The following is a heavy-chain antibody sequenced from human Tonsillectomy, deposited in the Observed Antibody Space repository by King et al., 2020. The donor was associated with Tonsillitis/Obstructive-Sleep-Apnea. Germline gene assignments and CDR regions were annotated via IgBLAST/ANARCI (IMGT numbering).Heavy chain of an antibody. CDR2: IYNSGST. CDR1: GGSICSDY. V-gene: IGHV4-4*08. D-gene: IGHD4-11*01. Sequence: QLQESGPGLVKPSETLSLTCTVSGGSICSDYWSWIRQPPGKGLEWIGYIYNSGSTSYNPSLKSRVTISLDTSKNQFSLKLRSVTAADTAVYYCATQTTVTYFDYWGQGTLVTVSS. CDR3: ATQTTVTYFDY. J-gene: IGHJ4*02.